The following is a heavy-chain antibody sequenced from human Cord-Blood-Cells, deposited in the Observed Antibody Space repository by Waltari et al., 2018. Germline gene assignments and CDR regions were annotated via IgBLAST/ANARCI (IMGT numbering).Heavy chain of an antibody. J-gene: IGHJ5*02. CDR3: ARGEKMTTVTTSYNWFDP. Sequence: QVQLQQWGAGLLKPSETLSLTCAVYGGSFSGYYWSWIRQPPGTGLEWIGEINQSGSTNHNPSLKSRVTISVDTSKNQFSLKLSSVTAADTAVYYCARGEKMTTVTTSYNWFDPWGQGTLVTVSS. CDR2: INQSGST. CDR1: GGSFSGYY. V-gene: IGHV4-34*01. D-gene: IGHD4-17*01.